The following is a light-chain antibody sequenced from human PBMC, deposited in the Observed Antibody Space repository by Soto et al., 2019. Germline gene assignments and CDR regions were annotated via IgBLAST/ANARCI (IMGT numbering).Light chain of an antibody. CDR2: AAS. V-gene: IGKV1-39*01. J-gene: IGKJ3*01. CDR3: QQTYSSPFT. Sequence: DMQMTQSPSSLSASVGDRITITCPASQSIDTFLNWYRQRPGKAPELLIYAASILESGVPPRFTGSGSGTAFTLTISRLQPEDFATYFCQQTYSSPFTFGPGTKVDI. CDR1: QSIDTF.